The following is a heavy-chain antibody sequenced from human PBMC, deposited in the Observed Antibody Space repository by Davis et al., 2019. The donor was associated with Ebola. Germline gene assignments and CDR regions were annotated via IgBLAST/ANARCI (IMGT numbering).Heavy chain of an antibody. V-gene: IGHV1-18*01. D-gene: IGHD1-26*01. Sequence: AASVKVSCKTFGYTFSSYGISWVRQAPGQGLEWMGWINGYNGNTNYAQRLQGRVTMTTDTSTGTAYMELRSLRSDDTAVYFCARTSIVGTTTTASDIWGQGTKVTVSS. J-gene: IGHJ3*02. CDR3: ARTSIVGTTTTASDI. CDR2: INGYNGNT. CDR1: GYTFSSYG.